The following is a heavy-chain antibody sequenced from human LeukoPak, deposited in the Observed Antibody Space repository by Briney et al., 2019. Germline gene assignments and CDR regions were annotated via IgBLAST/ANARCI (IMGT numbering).Heavy chain of an antibody. D-gene: IGHD6-13*01. Sequence: ASVKVSCKASGYTFTGYYMHWVRQAPGQGLEWMGRINPNSGGTNYAQTFQGRVTMTRDTSISTAYMELGRLRSDDTAVYYCARAPPRGIAAAGTLGYWGQGTLVTVSS. CDR1: GYTFTGYY. V-gene: IGHV1-2*06. CDR3: ARAPPRGIAAAGTLGY. CDR2: INPNSGGT. J-gene: IGHJ4*02.